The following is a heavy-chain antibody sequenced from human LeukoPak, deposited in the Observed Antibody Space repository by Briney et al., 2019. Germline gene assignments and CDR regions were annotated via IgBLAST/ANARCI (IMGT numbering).Heavy chain of an antibody. V-gene: IGHV3-30*04. CDR3: ARDPSMVVVTPSRYYYYYYMDV. CDR1: GFTFSSYA. CDR2: ISYDGSNK. J-gene: IGHJ6*03. D-gene: IGHD3-22*01. Sequence: GRSLRLSCAASGFTFSSYAMHWVRQAPGKGLEWVAVISYDGSNKYYADSVKGRFTISRDNSKNTLYLQMNSLRAEDTAVYYCARDPSMVVVTPSRYYYYYYMDVWGKGTTVTISS.